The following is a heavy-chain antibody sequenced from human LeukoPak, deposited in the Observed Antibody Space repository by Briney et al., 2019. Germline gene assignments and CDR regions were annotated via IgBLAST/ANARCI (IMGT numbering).Heavy chain of an antibody. V-gene: IGHV1-46*01. Sequence: WASVTVSCTASGYTFTSYYMHWVRQAPGQGLEWMGIINPSGGSTSYAQKFQGRVTMTRDTSTSTVYMELSSLRSEDTAVYYCARKGLELTPLDYWGQGTLVTVSS. D-gene: IGHD1-7*01. CDR1: GYTFTSYY. CDR3: ARKGLELTPLDY. CDR2: INPSGGST. J-gene: IGHJ4*02.